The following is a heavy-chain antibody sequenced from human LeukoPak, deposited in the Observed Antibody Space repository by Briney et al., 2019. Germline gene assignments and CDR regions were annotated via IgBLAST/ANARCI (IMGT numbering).Heavy chain of an antibody. V-gene: IGHV3-23*01. CDR2: IGGRGGST. CDR3: GKEGGA. Sequence: GGSLRHSCAASGFIFSSYAMTWVRQAPGKGPEWVSAIGGRGGSTYYADSLGGRFTISRDNSKDMVYLQMNSLKVEDTATYYCGKEGGAWGQGTKVTVSS. D-gene: IGHD3-16*01. J-gene: IGHJ5*02. CDR1: GFIFSSYA.